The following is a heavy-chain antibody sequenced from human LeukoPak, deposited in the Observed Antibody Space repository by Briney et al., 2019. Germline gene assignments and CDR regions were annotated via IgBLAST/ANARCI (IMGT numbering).Heavy chain of an antibody. D-gene: IGHD6-13*01. Sequence: ASVKVSCRASGYTFTSYGFTWVRQAPGQGLEWMGWISAYNGNTNYAQKFQGRVTMTTDTSTSTAYMELRSLRSDDTAVYFCARVGGPRALHSSSWPVDFWGQGTLVTVSS. CDR1: GYTFTSYG. J-gene: IGHJ4*02. CDR3: ARVGGPRALHSSSWPVDF. V-gene: IGHV1-18*01. CDR2: ISAYNGNT.